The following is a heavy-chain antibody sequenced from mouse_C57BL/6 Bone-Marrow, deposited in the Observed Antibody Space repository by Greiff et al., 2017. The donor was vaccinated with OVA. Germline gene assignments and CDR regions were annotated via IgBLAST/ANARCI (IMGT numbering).Heavy chain of an antibody. Sequence: VQLQQSGAELVKPGASVKMSCKASGYTFTSYWITWVKQRPGQGLEWIGDIYPGSGSTNYNEKFKSKATLTVDTSSSTAYMQLSSLTSEDSAVYYCARWLKGYFDVWGTGTTVTVSS. D-gene: IGHD2-2*01. V-gene: IGHV1-55*01. CDR1: GYTFTSYW. J-gene: IGHJ1*03. CDR2: IYPGSGST. CDR3: ARWLKGYFDV.